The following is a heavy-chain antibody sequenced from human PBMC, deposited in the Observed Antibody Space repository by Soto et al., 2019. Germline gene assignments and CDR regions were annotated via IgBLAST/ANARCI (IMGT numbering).Heavy chain of an antibody. D-gene: IGHD3-22*01. J-gene: IGHJ4*02. Sequence: PGGSLRLSCEASGFTFSSYGMHWVRQAQGKGLEWVAIIWNDGSNEYYADSVKGRFTISRENSKNTLYLQVSNLRAEDPAVYFCARDQTDSGGYSDSWGQGTLVTVST. V-gene: IGHV3-33*01. CDR2: IWNDGSNE. CDR1: GFTFSSYG. CDR3: ARDQTDSGGYSDS.